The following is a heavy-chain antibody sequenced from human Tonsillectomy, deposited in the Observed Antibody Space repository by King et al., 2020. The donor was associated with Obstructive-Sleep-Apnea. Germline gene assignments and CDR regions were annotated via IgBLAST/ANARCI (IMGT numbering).Heavy chain of an antibody. J-gene: IGHJ4*02. Sequence: VQLVESGGGVVQPGRSLRLSCAASGFTFSSYAMHWVRQAPGKGLEWVAVISYDGSNKYYADSVKGRFTISRDNSKNTLYLQMNSLRAEDTAVYYCAREPGYYYGSGSYYPFDYWGQGTLVTVSS. CDR3: AREPGYYYGSGSYYPFDY. CDR1: GFTFSSYA. V-gene: IGHV3-30*04. D-gene: IGHD3-10*01. CDR2: ISYDGSNK.